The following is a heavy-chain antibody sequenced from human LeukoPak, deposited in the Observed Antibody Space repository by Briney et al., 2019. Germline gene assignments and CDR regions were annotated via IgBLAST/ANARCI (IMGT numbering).Heavy chain of an antibody. J-gene: IGHJ4*02. CDR3: AKEIHGYYFDY. CDR2: ISSSSGTI. Sequence: GGSLRLSCAASGFTLSTYSMNWVRQAPGKGLEWVSYISSSSGTIFYADSVKGRFTISRDNSKNTLYLQTNSLRAEDTAVYYCAKEIHGYYFDYWGQGTLVTVSS. V-gene: IGHV3-48*01. D-gene: IGHD3-10*01. CDR1: GFTLSTYS.